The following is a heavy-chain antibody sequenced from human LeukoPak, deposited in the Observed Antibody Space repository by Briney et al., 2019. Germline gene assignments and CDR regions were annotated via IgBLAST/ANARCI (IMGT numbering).Heavy chain of an antibody. CDR2: INPNSGGT. D-gene: IGHD3-22*01. CDR3: ARPDDSSGYYGY. CDR1: GYTFTSYY. Sequence: ASVKVSCKASGYTFTSYYMHWVRQAPGQGLEWMGRINPNSGGTNYAQKFQGRVTMTRDTSISTAYMELSRLRSDDTAVYYCARPDDSSGYYGYWGQGTLVTVSS. V-gene: IGHV1-2*06. J-gene: IGHJ4*02.